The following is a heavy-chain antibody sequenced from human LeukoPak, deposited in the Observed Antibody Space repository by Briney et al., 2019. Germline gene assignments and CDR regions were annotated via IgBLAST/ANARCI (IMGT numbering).Heavy chain of an antibody. D-gene: IGHD5-18*01. CDR1: EFTFSSYA. CDR2: ISGNGGSA. Sequence: GGSLRLSCAAAEFTFSSYAMSWVRQAPGKGLEWVSAISGNGGSAYYADSVKGRFTISRDNSKNTLYLQMNSLRAEDTAVYYCAKDQIGKYSYAFDVGWEYWGQGTLVTVSS. CDR3: AKDQIGKYSYAFDVGWEY. J-gene: IGHJ4*02. V-gene: IGHV3-23*01.